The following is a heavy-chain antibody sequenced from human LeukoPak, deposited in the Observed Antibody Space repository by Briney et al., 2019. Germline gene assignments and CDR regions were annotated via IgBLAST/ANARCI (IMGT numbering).Heavy chain of an antibody. J-gene: IGHJ4*02. D-gene: IGHD2-15*01. CDR3: ALGYCSGGSCYSPSFDY. CDR2: INHSGST. V-gene: IGHV4-34*01. Sequence: SETLSLTCAVYGGSFSGYYWSWIRQPPGKGLEWVGEINHSGSTNYNPSLKSRVTISVDTSKNQFSLKLSSVTAADTAMYYCALGYCSGGSCYSPSFDYWGQGTLVTVSS. CDR1: GGSFSGYY.